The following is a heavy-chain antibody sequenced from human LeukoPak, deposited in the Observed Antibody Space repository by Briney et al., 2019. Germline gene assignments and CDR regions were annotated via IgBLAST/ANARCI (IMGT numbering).Heavy chain of an antibody. J-gene: IGHJ5*02. CDR3: ASSGSSWYENWLDP. CDR2: IYTSGST. V-gene: IGHV4-4*07. Sequence: PSETLSLTCTVSDRSVSRYYLNWIRQPAGKGLEWIGRIYTSGSTNYNPSLKSRVSMSVDTSKNQFSLKLSSVTAADTAVYYCASSGSSWYENWLDPWGPGTLVTVSS. CDR1: DRSVSRYY. D-gene: IGHD6-13*01.